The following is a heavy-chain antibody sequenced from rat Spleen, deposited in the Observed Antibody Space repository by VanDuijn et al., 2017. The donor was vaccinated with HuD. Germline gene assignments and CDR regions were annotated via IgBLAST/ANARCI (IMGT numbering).Heavy chain of an antibody. J-gene: IGHJ2*01. D-gene: IGHD4-3*01. V-gene: IGHV5-58*01. CDR3: AVSGYGY. Sequence: EVQLVESGGGLVQPGRSLKLSCVASGFTFSSYWMYWVRQAPGKGLEWVSSINPDGGRTHYPDSVKGRFTISRDNAENTVYLQMNSLRSEDTATYYCAVSGYGYWGQGVMVTVSS. CDR2: INPDGGRT. CDR1: GFTFSSYW.